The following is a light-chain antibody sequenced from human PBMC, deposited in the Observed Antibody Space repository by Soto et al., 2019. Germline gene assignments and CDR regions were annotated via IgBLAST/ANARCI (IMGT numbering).Light chain of an antibody. CDR1: NSDIGGYNF. J-gene: IGLJ3*02. V-gene: IGLV2-14*01. Sequence: QSALTQPASVSGSPGQSLTISCTGSNSDIGGYNFVSWYQQHPGKAPKLMIYEVSNRPSGVSSRFSGAKSGNTASLTISGLQADDEADYYCSSFSSSTTVLVFGGGTKLIVL. CDR2: EVS. CDR3: SSFSSSTTVLV.